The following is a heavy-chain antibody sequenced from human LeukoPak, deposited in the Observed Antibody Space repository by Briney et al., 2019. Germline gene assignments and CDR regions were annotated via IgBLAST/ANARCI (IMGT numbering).Heavy chain of an antibody. D-gene: IGHD3-22*01. CDR1: GGSISSSNW. CDR2: IYHSGST. V-gene: IGHV4-4*02. J-gene: IGHJ4*02. Sequence: SGTLSLTCAVSGGSISSSNWWSWVRQPPGKGLEWIGEIYHSGSTNYNPSLKSRVTISVDKSKNQFSLKLSSVTAADTAVYYCASGYDSSGYYLGYWGQGTLVTVSS. CDR3: ASGYDSSGYYLGY.